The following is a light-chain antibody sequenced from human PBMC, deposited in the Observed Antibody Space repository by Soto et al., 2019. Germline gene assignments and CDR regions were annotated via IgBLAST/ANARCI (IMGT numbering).Light chain of an antibody. CDR3: QKFGDSPPEFT. J-gene: IGKJ2*01. CDR1: RSVSSRY. V-gene: IGKV3-20*01. Sequence: ESMLTQSPGTLSLSPGERATLSCRASRSVSSRYITWYQQKPGQAPRLLIYGAFIRATGIPDRFSGSGSGTDFTITLSRLEAEAFAVYYCQKFGDSPPEFTFGQGTKLEI. CDR2: GAF.